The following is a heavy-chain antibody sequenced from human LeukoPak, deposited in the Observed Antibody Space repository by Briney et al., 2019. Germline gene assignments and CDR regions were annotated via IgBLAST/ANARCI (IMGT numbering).Heavy chain of an antibody. V-gene: IGHV4-59*01. J-gene: IGHJ4*02. D-gene: IGHD1-26*01. CDR1: GGSISSYY. CDR2: IYYSGST. Sequence: SETLSLTCTVSGGSISSYYWSWIRQPPGKGLEWIGYIYYSGSTNYNPSLKSRVTISVDTSKNQFSLKLSSVTAADTAVYYCAREATRGTNFDYWGQGTLATVSS. CDR3: AREATRGTNFDY.